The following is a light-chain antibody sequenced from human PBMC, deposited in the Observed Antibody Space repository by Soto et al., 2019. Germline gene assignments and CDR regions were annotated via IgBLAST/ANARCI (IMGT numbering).Light chain of an antibody. Sequence: EIVLTQSPGTLSLSPGDRATLSCRASQSLSSTYLAWYQQKPGQAPRLLIYGTSSRATGIPARFSGSGSGTEFTLTISSLEPEDFAVYYCQQRSNWPPGFGQGTRLEIK. J-gene: IGKJ5*01. CDR2: GTS. V-gene: IGKV3D-20*02. CDR3: QQRSNWPPG. CDR1: QSLSSTY.